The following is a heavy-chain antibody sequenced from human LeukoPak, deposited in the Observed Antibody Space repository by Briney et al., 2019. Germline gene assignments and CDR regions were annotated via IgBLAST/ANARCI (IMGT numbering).Heavy chain of an antibody. Sequence: GGSLRLSCAASGFTFSSYSMNWVRQAPGKGLEWVSSISSSSSYIYYADSVKGRFTISRDNAKNSLYLQMNSLRAEDTAVYYCARGGALITMVRGVTSVIDYWGQGTLVTVSS. CDR2: ISSSSSYI. CDR1: GFTFSSYS. J-gene: IGHJ4*02. D-gene: IGHD3-10*01. V-gene: IGHV3-21*01. CDR3: ARGGALITMVRGVTSVIDY.